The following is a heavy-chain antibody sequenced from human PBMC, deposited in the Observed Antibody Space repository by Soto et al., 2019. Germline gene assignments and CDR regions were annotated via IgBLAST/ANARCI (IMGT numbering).Heavy chain of an antibody. CDR1: GFTFSDYY. CDR3: ARDQKEPAAIYQSGYYGMDV. Sequence: GGSLRPSCAASGFTFSDYYMSWISQAPRKGLEWVSYISSSSSYINYAGSVKGRFTISRDNAKNSRYLQMNSLRAEDTAVYYCARDQKEPAAIYQSGYYGMDVWGQGTTVTVSS. J-gene: IGHJ6*02. CDR2: ISSSSSYI. V-gene: IGHV3-11*06. D-gene: IGHD2-2*01.